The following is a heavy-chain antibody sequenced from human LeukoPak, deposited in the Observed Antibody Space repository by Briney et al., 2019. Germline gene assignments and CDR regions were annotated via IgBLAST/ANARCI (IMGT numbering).Heavy chain of an antibody. J-gene: IGHJ3*02. CDR2: IYYSGST. V-gene: IGHV4-39*01. Sequence: SETLSLTCTVSGGSISSSSYYWGWIRQPPGKGLEWIGSIYYSGSTYYNPSLKSRVTISVDTSKNQFSLKLSSVTAADTAVYYCARLGGDRGFDAFDIWGQGTMVTVSS. CDR1: GGSISSSSYY. D-gene: IGHD3-10*01. CDR3: ARLGGDRGFDAFDI.